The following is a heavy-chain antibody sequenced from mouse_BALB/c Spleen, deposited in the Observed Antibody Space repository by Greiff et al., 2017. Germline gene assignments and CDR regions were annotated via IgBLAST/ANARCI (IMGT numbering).Heavy chain of an antibody. CDR2: ISSGSSTI. CDR1: GFTFSSFG. Sequence: EVKLVESGGGLVQPGGSRKLSCAASGFTFSSFGMHWVRQAPEKGLEWVAYISSGSSTIYYADTVKGRFTISRDNPKNTLFLQMTSLRSEDTAMHYCARLGEGAYWGQGTLVTVSA. CDR3: ARLGEGAY. D-gene: IGHD4-1*01. V-gene: IGHV5-17*02. J-gene: IGHJ3*01.